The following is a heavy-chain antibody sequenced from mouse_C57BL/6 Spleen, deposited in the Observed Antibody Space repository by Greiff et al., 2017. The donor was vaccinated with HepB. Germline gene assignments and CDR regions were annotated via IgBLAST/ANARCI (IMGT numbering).Heavy chain of an antibody. CDR3: ARDDYDGAYYAMDY. Sequence: QVQLQQSGAELVRPGASVKLSCKASGYTFTDYYINWVKQRPGQGLEWIARIYPGSGNTYYNEKFKGKATLTAEKSSSTAYMQLSSLTSEDSAVYFCARDDYDGAYYAMDYWGQGTSVTVSS. CDR2: IYPGSGNT. V-gene: IGHV1-76*01. D-gene: IGHD2-4*01. CDR1: GYTFTDYY. J-gene: IGHJ4*01.